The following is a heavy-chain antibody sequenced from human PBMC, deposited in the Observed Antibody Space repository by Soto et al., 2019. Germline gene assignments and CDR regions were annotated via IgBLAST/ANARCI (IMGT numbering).Heavy chain of an antibody. CDR2: ISSSGSTM. Sequence: GGSLRLSCAASGFTFSSYEMNWVRQAPGKGLEWVSYISSSGSTMYYADSVKGRFTISRDNAKNSLYLQMNSLRAEDAAVYYCARGGAGYYDSSGYYLWGQGTLVTVS. CDR1: GFTFSSYE. D-gene: IGHD3-22*01. V-gene: IGHV3-48*03. CDR3: ARGGAGYYDSSGYYL. J-gene: IGHJ5*02.